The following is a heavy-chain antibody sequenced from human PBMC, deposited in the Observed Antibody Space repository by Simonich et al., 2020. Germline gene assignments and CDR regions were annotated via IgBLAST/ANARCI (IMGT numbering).Heavy chain of an antibody. CDR1: GFTFSSYA. Sequence: QVQLVESGGGVVQPGRSLRLSCAASGFTFSSYAMHWVRQAPGKGLEWGAVISYDGSNKYYADSVKGRFTISRDNSKNTLYLQMNSLRAEDTAVYYCARRGSGFDYWGQGTLVTVSS. J-gene: IGHJ4*02. V-gene: IGHV3-30*07. D-gene: IGHD6-19*01. CDR2: ISYDGSNK. CDR3: ARRGSGFDY.